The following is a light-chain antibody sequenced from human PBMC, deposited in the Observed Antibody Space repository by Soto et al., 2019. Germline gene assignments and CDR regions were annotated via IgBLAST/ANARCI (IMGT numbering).Light chain of an antibody. CDR1: SSNIGSNT. Sequence: QSALTQPPSASGTPGQIVAISCSGSSSNIGSNTVTWYQQLPGTAPKLLIYSTSQRSSGVPDRFSGSKSGTSASLAITGLQAEDEAYYYCQSCDSSLSGSGVFGTGTKVTVL. CDR2: STS. V-gene: IGLV1-44*01. J-gene: IGLJ1*01. CDR3: QSCDSSLSGSGV.